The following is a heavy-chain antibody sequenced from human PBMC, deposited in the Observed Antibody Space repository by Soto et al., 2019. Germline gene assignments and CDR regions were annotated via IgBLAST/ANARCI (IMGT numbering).Heavy chain of an antibody. D-gene: IGHD6-13*01. CDR1: GFTFSSYS. CDR3: ARDPSDEYSSSWYGGYYFDY. Sequence: GGSLRLSCAASGFTFSSYSMNWVRQAPGKGLEWVSSISSSSSYIYYADSVKGRFTISRDNAKNSLYLQMNSLRAEDTAVYYCARDPSDEYSSSWYGGYYFDYWGQGTLVTVSS. CDR2: ISSSSSYI. J-gene: IGHJ4*02. V-gene: IGHV3-21*01.